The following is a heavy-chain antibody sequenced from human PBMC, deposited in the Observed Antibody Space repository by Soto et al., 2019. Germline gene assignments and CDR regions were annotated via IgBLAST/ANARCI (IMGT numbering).Heavy chain of an antibody. J-gene: IGHJ4*02. CDR2: ISYGGGTT. CDR3: AKNPGYYYDSTGYHFDY. V-gene: IGHV3-23*01. Sequence: PGGSLRLSCATSGFSVNSFYMSWVRQAPGKGLEWVSAISYGGGTTYYADSVKGRFTISRDNSKNTLYLQMNSLRAEDTAVYYCAKNPGYYYDSTGYHFDYWGQGTLVTVSS. D-gene: IGHD3-22*01. CDR1: GFSVNSFY.